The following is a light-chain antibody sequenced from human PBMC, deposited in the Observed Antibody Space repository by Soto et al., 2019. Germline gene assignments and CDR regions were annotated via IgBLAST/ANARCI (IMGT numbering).Light chain of an antibody. CDR1: QSVSIY. Sequence: RMPMSPPSLSASVGDSVTITSRTSQSVSIYVNWYQQKPGKAPILLIYASSNFQSAVRSRVSGSGSGTDFTLSSMKLDAEEDCTCYLLQSHFPPPFGHGTKVDIK. CDR3: LQSHFPPP. J-gene: IGKJ1*01. CDR2: ASS. V-gene: IGKV1-39*01.